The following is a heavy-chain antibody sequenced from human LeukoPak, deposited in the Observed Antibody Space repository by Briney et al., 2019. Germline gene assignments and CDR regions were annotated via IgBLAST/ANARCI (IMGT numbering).Heavy chain of an antibody. Sequence: GASVKVSCKASGYTFTGYYMHWVRQAPAQGLEWMGWINPNSGGTNYAQKFQGRVTMTRDTSTSTVYMELSSLRSEDTAVYHCARVAAEVVGLPGVIGFGWLRRDYYYMDVWGKGTTVTVSS. CDR3: ARVAAEVVGLPGVIGFGWLRRDYYYMDV. V-gene: IGHV1-2*02. CDR1: GYTFTGYY. D-gene: IGHD2-2*02. CDR2: INPNSGGT. J-gene: IGHJ6*03.